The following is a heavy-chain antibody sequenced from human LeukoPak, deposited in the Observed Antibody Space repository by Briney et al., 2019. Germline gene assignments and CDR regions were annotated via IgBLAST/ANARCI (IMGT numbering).Heavy chain of an antibody. CDR1: GFSFTTYW. V-gene: IGHV3-7*04. CDR3: ARDLSGRPWDY. J-gene: IGHJ4*02. D-gene: IGHD1-14*01. CDR2: VKEDGSEK. Sequence: GGSLRLSCAVSGFSFTTYWMTWVRQAPGKGLEWVASVKEDGSEKYLVDSVKGRFSISRDNAKNSLSLQMNSLTADDTAVYYCARDLSGRPWDYWGQGTLVTVSS.